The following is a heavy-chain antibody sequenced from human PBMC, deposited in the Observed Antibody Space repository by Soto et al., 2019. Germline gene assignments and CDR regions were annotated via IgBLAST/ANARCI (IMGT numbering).Heavy chain of an antibody. J-gene: IGHJ4*02. CDR3: AKDLTAYCGGDCYSDY. V-gene: IGHV3-23*01. Sequence: SLRLSCAASGFTFSSYAMSWVRQARGKGLEWVSAISGSGGSTYYADSVKGRFTISRDNSKNTLYLQMNSLRAEDTAVYYCAKDLTAYCGGDCYSDYWGQGTLVTVSS. CDR2: ISGSGGST. CDR1: GFTFSSYA. D-gene: IGHD2-21*02.